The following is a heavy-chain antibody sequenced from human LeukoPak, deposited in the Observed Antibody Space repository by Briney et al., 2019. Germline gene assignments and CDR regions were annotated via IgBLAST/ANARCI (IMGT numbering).Heavy chain of an antibody. CDR1: GGTFSSYA. D-gene: IGHD3-22*01. Sequence: SVKVSCKASGGTFSSYAISWVRQAPGQGLEWMGGIIPIFGTANYAQKFQGRVTITADKSTSTAYMELSSLRAEDTAVYYCAKDLRYYYDSSGHPYFDYWGQGTLVTVSS. J-gene: IGHJ4*02. CDR3: AKDLRYYYDSSGHPYFDY. CDR2: IIPIFGTA. V-gene: IGHV1-69*06.